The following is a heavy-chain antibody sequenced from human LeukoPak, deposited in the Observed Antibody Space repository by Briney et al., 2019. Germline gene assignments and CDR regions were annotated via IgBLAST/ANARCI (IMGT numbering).Heavy chain of an antibody. CDR3: ARVYCSGGSCEPPYGMDV. J-gene: IGHJ6*02. D-gene: IGHD2-15*01. Sequence: SETLSLTCTVSGGSISSYYWSWIRQPAGKGLEWIGRIYTSGSTNYNPSLKSRVTMSVDTSKNQFSLKLSSVTAADTAVYYCARVYCSGGSCEPPYGMDVWGQGTTVTVSS. CDR1: GGSISSYY. CDR2: IYTSGST. V-gene: IGHV4-4*07.